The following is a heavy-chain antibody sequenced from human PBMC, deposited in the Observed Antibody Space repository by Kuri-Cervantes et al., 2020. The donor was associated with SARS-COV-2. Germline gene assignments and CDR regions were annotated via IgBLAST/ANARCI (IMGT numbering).Heavy chain of an antibody. CDR2: IIPILGTA. J-gene: IGHJ4*02. D-gene: IGHD2-15*01. CDR1: GGTFSSYA. CDR3: ARGLGYCSGGSCYSRSSSDY. Sequence: GGSLRLSCKASGGTFSSYAISWVRQVPGQGLEWMGRIIPILGTANYAQKFQGRVTITADKTTNTAYMELRSLRSDDPAVYYCARGLGYCSGGSCYSRSSSDYWGQGTLVTVSS. V-gene: IGHV1-69*04.